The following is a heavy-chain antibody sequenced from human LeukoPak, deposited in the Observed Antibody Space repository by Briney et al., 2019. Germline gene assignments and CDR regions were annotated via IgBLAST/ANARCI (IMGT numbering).Heavy chain of an antibody. Sequence: PGGSLRLSCAASGFTFSSYSMNWVRQAPGKGLEWVSSISSSSSYIYYADSVKGRFTISRDNAKNSLYLQMNSLRAEDTALYYCARGGIVVVPAARRTGPVDYWGQGTLVTVSS. V-gene: IGHV3-21*04. CDR3: ARGGIVVVPAARRTGPVDY. J-gene: IGHJ4*02. D-gene: IGHD2-2*01. CDR1: GFTFSSYS. CDR2: ISSSSSYI.